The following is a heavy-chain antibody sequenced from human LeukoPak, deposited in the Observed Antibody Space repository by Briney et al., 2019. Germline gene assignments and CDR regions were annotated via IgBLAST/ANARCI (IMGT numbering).Heavy chain of an antibody. Sequence: SQTLSLTCAISGDSVSSNTASRNWIRQSPSRGLEWVGRTYYRSKWYNDYAVSVKSRITINPDTSRNQFSLHLNSVTPEDTAVYYCARVNEGQELAFHYWGQGTLVTVSS. J-gene: IGHJ4*02. CDR1: GDSVSSNTAS. CDR3: ARVNEGQELAFHY. V-gene: IGHV6-1*01. CDR2: TYYRSKWYN.